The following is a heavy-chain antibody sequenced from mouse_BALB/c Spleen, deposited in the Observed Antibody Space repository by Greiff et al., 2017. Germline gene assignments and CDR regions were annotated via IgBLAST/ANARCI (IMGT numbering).Heavy chain of an antibody. CDR1: GFTFSDYY. CDR3: ARYYDYDKGYAMDY. V-gene: IGHV5-4*02. CDR2: ISDGGSYT. Sequence: EVQGVESGGGLVKPGGSLKLSCAASGFTFSDYYMYWVRQTPEKRLEWVATISDGGSYTYYPDSVKGRFTISRDNAKNNLYLQMSSLKSEDTAMYYCARYYDYDKGYAMDYWGQGTSVTVSS. J-gene: IGHJ4*01. D-gene: IGHD2-4*01.